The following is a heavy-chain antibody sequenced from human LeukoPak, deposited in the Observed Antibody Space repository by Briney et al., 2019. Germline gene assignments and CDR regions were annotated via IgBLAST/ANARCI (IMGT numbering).Heavy chain of an antibody. J-gene: IGHJ4*02. Sequence: GESLKISCKGSGYSFTSYWIGWVRQMPGKGPEWMGVIYPGDSDTRYSPSFQGQVTISADKSISTAYLQWSSLKASDTAMYYCATIGYSYGNYFDYWGQGTLVTVSS. CDR2: IYPGDSDT. CDR3: ATIGYSYGNYFDY. D-gene: IGHD5-18*01. CDR1: GYSFTSYW. V-gene: IGHV5-51*01.